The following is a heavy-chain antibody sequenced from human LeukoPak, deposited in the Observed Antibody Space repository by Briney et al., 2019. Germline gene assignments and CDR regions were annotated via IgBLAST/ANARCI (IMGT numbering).Heavy chain of an antibody. D-gene: IGHD3-10*01. J-gene: IGHJ6*03. CDR3: ARSSYYGSGRPPPKYYYYYYYMDV. V-gene: IGHV1-69*05. Sequence: SVKVSCKAPGGTFSSYAISWVRQAPGQGLEWMGGIIPIFGTANYAQKFQGRVTITTDESTSTAYMELSSLRSEDTAVYYCARSSYYGSGRPPPKYYYYYYYMDVWGKGTTVTVSS. CDR2: IIPIFGTA. CDR1: GGTFSSYA.